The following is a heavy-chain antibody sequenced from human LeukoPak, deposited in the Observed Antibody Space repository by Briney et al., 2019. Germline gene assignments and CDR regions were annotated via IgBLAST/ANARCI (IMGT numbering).Heavy chain of an antibody. V-gene: IGHV4-4*07. CDR1: GGSISSYY. J-gene: IGHJ6*02. Sequence: PSETLSLTCTVSGGSISSYYWSWIRQPAGKGLEWIGRIYTGGSTNYNPSLKSRVTMSVDTSKNQFSLKLSSVTAADTAVYYCARDYSSYYYGSGSYDYYYGMDVWGQGTTVTVSS. D-gene: IGHD3-10*01. CDR2: IYTGGST. CDR3: ARDYSSYYYGSGSYDYYYGMDV.